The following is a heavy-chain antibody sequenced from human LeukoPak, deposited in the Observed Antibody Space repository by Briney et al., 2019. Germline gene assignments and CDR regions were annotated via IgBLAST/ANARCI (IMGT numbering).Heavy chain of an antibody. CDR1: GGSISSSSYY. J-gene: IGHJ4*02. Sequence: PSETLSLTCTVSGGSISSSSYYWGWIRQPPGKGLEWIGSIYYSGSTYYNPSLKSRVTISVDTSKNQFSLKLSSVTAADTAVYYCARVSGSYSGFDYWGQGTLVTVSS. CDR3: ARVSGSYSGFDY. V-gene: IGHV4-39*01. D-gene: IGHD1-26*01. CDR2: IYYSGST.